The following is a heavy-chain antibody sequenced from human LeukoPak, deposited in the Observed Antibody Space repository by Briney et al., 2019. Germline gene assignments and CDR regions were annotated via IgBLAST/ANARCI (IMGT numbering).Heavy chain of an antibody. J-gene: IGHJ4*02. D-gene: IGHD1-26*01. Sequence: SSSRYYWGWIRQPPGKGLELVANIEQDGSEKYYVDSLKGRFTIFRENAKNSLYLQMNSLRAEDTAVYYCASDKIVGASRSDYWGQGTLVTVSS. CDR3: ASDKIVGASRSDY. CDR1: SSSRYY. CDR2: IEQDGSEK. V-gene: IGHV3-7*01.